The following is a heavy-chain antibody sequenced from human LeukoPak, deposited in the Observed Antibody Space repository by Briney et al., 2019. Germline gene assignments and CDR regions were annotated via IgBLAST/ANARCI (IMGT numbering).Heavy chain of an antibody. CDR2: IIPIFGTA. J-gene: IGHJ4*02. CDR3: ARANGDFWSGYYCYFDY. D-gene: IGHD3-3*01. Sequence: SVKVSCKASGGTFSSYAISWVRQAPGQGLEWMGGIIPIFGTANYAQKFQGRVTITTDESTSTAYMELSSLRSEDTAVYYCARANGDFWSGYYCYFDYWGQGTLVTVSS. V-gene: IGHV1-69*05. CDR1: GGTFSSYA.